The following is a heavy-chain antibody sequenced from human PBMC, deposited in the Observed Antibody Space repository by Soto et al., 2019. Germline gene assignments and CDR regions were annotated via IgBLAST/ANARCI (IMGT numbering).Heavy chain of an antibody. V-gene: IGHV4-59*01. J-gene: IGHJ4*02. CDR3: ARAQDLGRFDY. Sequence: SETLSLTCTVSGGSISSYYWSWIRQPPGKGLEWIGYTYYSGSTNYNPSLKSRVTISVDTSKNQFSLKLSSVTAADTAVYYCARAQDLGRFDYWGQGTLVTVSS. CDR1: GGSISSYY. CDR2: TYYSGST.